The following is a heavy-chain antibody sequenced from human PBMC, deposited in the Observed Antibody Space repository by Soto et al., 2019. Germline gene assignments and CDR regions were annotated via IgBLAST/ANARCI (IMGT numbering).Heavy chain of an antibody. D-gene: IGHD3-9*01. CDR3: ARGPSYDILTGYYVSAFDI. CDR2: INHSGST. CDR1: GGSFSGYY. J-gene: IGHJ3*02. Sequence: SETLSLTCAVYGGSFSGYYWGWIRQPPGKGLEWIGEINHSGSTNYNPSLKSRVTISVDTSKNQFSLKLSPVTAADTAVYYCARGPSYDILTGYYVSAFDIWGQGTVVTVSS. V-gene: IGHV4-34*01.